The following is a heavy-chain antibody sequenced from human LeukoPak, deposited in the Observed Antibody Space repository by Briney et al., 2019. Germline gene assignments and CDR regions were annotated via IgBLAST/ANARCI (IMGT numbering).Heavy chain of an antibody. D-gene: IGHD6-19*01. CDR3: ARPYTSGWYGVFDI. Sequence: SETLSLTCTVSGDSISNYYWSWIRQPPRKGPEWIGCISYSGSTKYNPSLRSRVTISVDTSKNQFSLKLSSVTAADTAVYYCARPYTSGWYGVFDIWGQGTVVTVSS. V-gene: IGHV4-59*08. CDR2: ISYSGST. J-gene: IGHJ3*02. CDR1: GDSISNYY.